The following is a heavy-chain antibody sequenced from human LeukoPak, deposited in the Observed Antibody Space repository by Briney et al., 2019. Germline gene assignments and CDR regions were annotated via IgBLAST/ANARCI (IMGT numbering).Heavy chain of an antibody. V-gene: IGHV3-9*03. CDR1: GFTFDNYA. CDR3: AKDTRQYSTSGEFDY. Sequence: GGSLRLSCAASGFTFDNYAMHWVRQAPGKGLEWVSGISWNSGSIGYADSVKGRFTISRDNAKNSLYLQMNSLRAEDMALYYCAKDTRQYSTSGEFDYWGQGTLVTVSS. CDR2: ISWNSGSI. J-gene: IGHJ4*02. D-gene: IGHD6-6*01.